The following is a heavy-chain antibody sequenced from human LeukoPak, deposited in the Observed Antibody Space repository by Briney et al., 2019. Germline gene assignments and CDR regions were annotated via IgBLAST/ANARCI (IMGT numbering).Heavy chain of an antibody. Sequence: GGSLRLSCAASGFTFSSYGMTWVRQAPGKGLEWVSYISSSSSTIYYADSVKGRFTISRDNAKNSLYLQLNSLRAEDTAVYYCAKDPETMIVVVNFDYWGQGTLVTVSS. CDR1: GFTFSSYG. J-gene: IGHJ4*02. CDR2: ISSSSSTI. V-gene: IGHV3-48*01. D-gene: IGHD3-22*01. CDR3: AKDPETMIVVVNFDY.